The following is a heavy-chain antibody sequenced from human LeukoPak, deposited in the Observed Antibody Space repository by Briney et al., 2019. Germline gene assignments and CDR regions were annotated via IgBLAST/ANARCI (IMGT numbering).Heavy chain of an antibody. CDR1: GFTFSSYA. D-gene: IGHD3-16*02. Sequence: GGSLRLSCAASGFTFSSYAMSWVRQAPGKGLEWVSAISGSGGSTYYADSVKGRFTISRDNSKNTLYLQMNSLRAEDTAVYYCAKDGLTFGGVIVAYEPYWGQGTLVTVSP. V-gene: IGHV3-23*01. CDR2: ISGSGGST. J-gene: IGHJ4*02. CDR3: AKDGLTFGGVIVAYEPY.